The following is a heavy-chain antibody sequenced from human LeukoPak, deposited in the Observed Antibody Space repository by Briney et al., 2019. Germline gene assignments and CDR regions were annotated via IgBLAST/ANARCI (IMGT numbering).Heavy chain of an antibody. CDR1: GYTFTGYY. CDR2: INPNSGGT. D-gene: IGHD6-13*01. CDR3: AIGSSSWSKSFDY. V-gene: IGHV1-2*02. Sequence: ASVKVSCKASGYTFTGYYMHWVRQAPGQGLEWMGWINPNSGGTNYAQKFQGRVTMTRDTPISTAYMELSRLRSDDTAVYYCAIGSSSWSKSFDYWGQGTLVTVSS. J-gene: IGHJ4*02.